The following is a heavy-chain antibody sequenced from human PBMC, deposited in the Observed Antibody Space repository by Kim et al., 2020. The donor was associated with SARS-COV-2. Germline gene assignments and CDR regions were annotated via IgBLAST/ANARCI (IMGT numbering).Heavy chain of an antibody. CDR3: ASVGGYGDYDESFDY. CDR1: GGTFSSYT. Sequence: SVKVSCKASGGTFSSYTISWVRQAPGQGLEWMGRIIPILGIANYAQKFQGRVTITADKSTSTAYMELSSLRSEDTAVYYCASVGGYGDYDESFDYWGQGTLVTVSS. V-gene: IGHV1-69*02. J-gene: IGHJ4*02. D-gene: IGHD4-17*01. CDR2: IIPILGIA.